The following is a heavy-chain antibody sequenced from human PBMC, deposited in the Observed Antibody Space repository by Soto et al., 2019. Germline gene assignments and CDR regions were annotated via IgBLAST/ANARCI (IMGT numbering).Heavy chain of an antibody. D-gene: IGHD2-15*01. CDR3: ARMWAGGPAWFDP. Sequence: SVKVSCKASGGTFSSYTISWVRQAPGQGLEWMGRIIPILGIANYAQKFQGRVTITADKSTSTASMDLSGLGPDDTAVYYCARMWAGGPAWFDPWDQGIQVTVSS. CDR1: GGTFSSYT. CDR2: IIPILGIA. J-gene: IGHJ5*02. V-gene: IGHV1-69*02.